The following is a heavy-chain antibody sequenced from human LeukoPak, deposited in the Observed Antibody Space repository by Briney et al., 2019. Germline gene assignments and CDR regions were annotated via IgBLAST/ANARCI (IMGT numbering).Heavy chain of an antibody. Sequence: SETLSLTCTVSGGSISSGDYYWSWIRQPPGKGLEWIGYIYYSGSTYYNPSLKSRVTISVDTSKNQFSLKLSSVTAADTAVYYCARDVVVVAARADYYYYGMDVWGQGTTVTVSS. CDR2: IYYSGST. J-gene: IGHJ6*02. V-gene: IGHV4-30-4*01. D-gene: IGHD2-15*01. CDR3: ARDVVVVAARADYYYYGMDV. CDR1: GGSISSGDYY.